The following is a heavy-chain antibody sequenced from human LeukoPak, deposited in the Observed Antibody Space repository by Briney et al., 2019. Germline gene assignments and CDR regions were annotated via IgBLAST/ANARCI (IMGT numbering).Heavy chain of an antibody. Sequence: SETLSLTCAVYGGSFSGYYWSWIRQPPGKGLEWIGEINHSGSTNYNPSLKRRVTISVDTSKNQFSLKLSSVTAADTAVYYCARGSSSWYYYFDYWGQGTLVTVSS. CDR3: ARGSSSWYYYFDY. CDR1: GGSFSGYY. V-gene: IGHV4-34*01. J-gene: IGHJ4*02. D-gene: IGHD6-13*01. CDR2: INHSGST.